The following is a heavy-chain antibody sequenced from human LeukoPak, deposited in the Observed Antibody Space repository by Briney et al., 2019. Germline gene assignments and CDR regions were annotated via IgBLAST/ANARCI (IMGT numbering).Heavy chain of an antibody. Sequence: PGGSLGLSCTASGFTFGDFAMSWVCQAPGKGLEWVGRIKSKTDGGTTDYAAPVKGRFTISRDDSKNTLYLQMNSLKTEDTAVYYCTTASGWYGGVDYWGQGTLVTVSS. CDR1: GFTFGDFA. V-gene: IGHV3-15*01. CDR3: TTASGWYGGVDY. CDR2: IKSKTDGGTT. D-gene: IGHD6-19*01. J-gene: IGHJ4*02.